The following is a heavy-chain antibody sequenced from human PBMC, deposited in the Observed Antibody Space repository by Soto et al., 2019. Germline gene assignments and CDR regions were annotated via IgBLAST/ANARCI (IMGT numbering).Heavy chain of an antibody. Sequence: XXTLSLTCTVSRGSISSYYWSWIRQPPGKELERIGXIYYSXSTNYNPSLKXXVTISVDXXTNPSSLKLTSVTAADTPVYYCARDKITGIFDYWGQGTLVTVSS. CDR1: RGSISSYY. CDR2: IYYSXST. J-gene: IGHJ4*02. V-gene: IGHV4-59*12. D-gene: IGHD2-8*02. CDR3: ARDKITGIFDY.